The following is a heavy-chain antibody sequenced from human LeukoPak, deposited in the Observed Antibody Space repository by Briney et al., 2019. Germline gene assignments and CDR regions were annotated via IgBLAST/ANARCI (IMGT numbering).Heavy chain of an antibody. Sequence: GGSLRLSCAASGFTFSSYSMNWVRQAPGKGLEWVSSISSSSSSYIYYADSVKGRFTISRDNAKNSLYLQMNSLRAEDTAVYYCARDGAMVRGVLDYWGQGTLVTVSS. CDR1: GFTFSSYS. J-gene: IGHJ4*02. CDR3: ARDGAMVRGVLDY. CDR2: ISSSSSSYI. V-gene: IGHV3-21*01. D-gene: IGHD3-10*01.